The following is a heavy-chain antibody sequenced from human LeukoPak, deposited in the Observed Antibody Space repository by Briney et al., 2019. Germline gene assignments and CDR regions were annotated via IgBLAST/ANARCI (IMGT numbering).Heavy chain of an antibody. Sequence: SVKVSCKASGGTFSSYAISWVRQAPGQGLEWMGGIIPIFGTANYAQKFQGRVTITRNTSISTAYMELSSLRSEDTAVYYCARADLVDVNYFDYWGQGTLVTVSS. CDR2: IIPIFGTA. V-gene: IGHV1-69*05. J-gene: IGHJ4*02. D-gene: IGHD1-26*01. CDR3: ARADLVDVNYFDY. CDR1: GGTFSSYA.